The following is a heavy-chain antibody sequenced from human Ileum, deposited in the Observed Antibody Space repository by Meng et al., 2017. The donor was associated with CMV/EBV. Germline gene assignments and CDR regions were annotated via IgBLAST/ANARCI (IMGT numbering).Heavy chain of an antibody. CDR2: IKEDGSEK. CDR3: ARGPTRGYFEH. Sequence: LSCAASGFTFTTYWMSWVRQAPGKGLEWVANIKEDGSEKHYVDIVKGRLTISRDNAKNLLYLQMNSLRAEDTAVYYCARGPTRGYFEHWGQGTLVTVSS. CDR1: GFTFTTYW. J-gene: IGHJ1*01. D-gene: IGHD1-14*01. V-gene: IGHV3-7*01.